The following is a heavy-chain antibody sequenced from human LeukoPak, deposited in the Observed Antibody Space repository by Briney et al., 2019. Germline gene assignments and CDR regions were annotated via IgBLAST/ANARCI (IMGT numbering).Heavy chain of an antibody. J-gene: IGHJ5*02. V-gene: IGHV4-39*07. D-gene: IGHD3-22*01. CDR3: AGHYYDSRSPRGWFEP. CDR1: GGSISSSSYY. CDR2: IYYSGST. Sequence: PSETLSLTCTVSGGSISSSSYYWGWIRQPPGKGLWWIVSIYYSGSTYYNPARKSRVSISVDTSKNQFSLKLSSVTAADTVVYYCAGHYYDSRSPRGWFEPWGQGTLVTVSS.